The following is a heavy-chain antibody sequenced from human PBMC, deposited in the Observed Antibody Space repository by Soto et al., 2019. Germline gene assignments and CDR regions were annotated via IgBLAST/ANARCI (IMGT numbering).Heavy chain of an antibody. D-gene: IGHD3-10*01. Sequence: SETLSLTCTVSGDSISDYYWSWIRQPAGKGLEWIGRIYTSGSTNYNPSLKSRVTMSVDTSKNQFSLKLSSVTAADTAVYYCAREGYYGSGSYRRPPFDYWGQGALVTVSS. J-gene: IGHJ4*02. CDR1: GDSISDYY. CDR3: AREGYYGSGSYRRPPFDY. V-gene: IGHV4-4*07. CDR2: IYTSGST.